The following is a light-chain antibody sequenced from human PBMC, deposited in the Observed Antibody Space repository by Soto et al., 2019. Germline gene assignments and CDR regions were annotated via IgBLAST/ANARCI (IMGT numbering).Light chain of an antibody. J-gene: IGLJ3*02. Sequence: QSALTQPRSVSGSPGQSVTISCTGTSSDVGGYNYVSWYQQHPGKAPKLMIYDVSKRPSGVPDRFSGSKSGNTASLTFSGLQAEDEADYYCCSYAGSYTLGVFGGGTKLTVL. V-gene: IGLV2-11*01. CDR1: SSDVGGYNY. CDR2: DVS. CDR3: CSYAGSYTLGV.